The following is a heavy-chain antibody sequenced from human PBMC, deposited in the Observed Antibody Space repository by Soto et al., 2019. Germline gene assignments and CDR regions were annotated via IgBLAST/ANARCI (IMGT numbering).Heavy chain of an antibody. CDR3: TTKSEGHPITMVRGATAPYYGMDV. CDR2: IKSKTDGGTT. Sequence: PGGSLRLSCAASGFTFSNAWMNWVRQAPGKGLEWVGRIKSKTDGGTTDYAAPVKGRFTISRDDSKNTLYLQMNSLKTEDTAVYYCTTKSEGHPITMVRGATAPYYGMDVWGQGTTVTVSS. CDR1: GFTFSNAW. J-gene: IGHJ6*02. V-gene: IGHV3-15*07. D-gene: IGHD3-10*01.